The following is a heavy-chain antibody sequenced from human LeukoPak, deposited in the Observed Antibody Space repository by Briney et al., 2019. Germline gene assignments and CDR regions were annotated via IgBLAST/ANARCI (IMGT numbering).Heavy chain of an antibody. V-gene: IGHV1-18*01. CDR1: GYTFTSYG. Sequence: ASVKVSCKASGYTFTSYGISWVRQAPGQGLEWMGWISAYNGNTNYAQKLQGRVTMTTDTSTSTAYMELRSLRSDDTAVYYCARDEPSRWLVVPAATPLDYWGQGTLVTVSS. D-gene: IGHD2-2*01. CDR2: ISAYNGNT. CDR3: ARDEPSRWLVVPAATPLDY. J-gene: IGHJ4*02.